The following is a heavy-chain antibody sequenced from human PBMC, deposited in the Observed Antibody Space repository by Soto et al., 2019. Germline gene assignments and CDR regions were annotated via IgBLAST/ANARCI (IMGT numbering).Heavy chain of an antibody. CDR1: GFTFANYA. D-gene: IGHD3-10*01. CDR2: VSTSGDDT. CDR3: AKVPYYYGSAQRGWFDP. V-gene: IGHV3-23*01. Sequence: EEQLLESGGGLVQPGGSLRLSCEASGFTFANYAMTWVRQAPGKGLEWVSSVSTSGDDTFYGDSVEGRFTMSRDNLTSTLYIQMNRLRDDDTAVYYFAKVPYYYGSAQRGWFDPWGQGTLVTVPS. J-gene: IGHJ5*02.